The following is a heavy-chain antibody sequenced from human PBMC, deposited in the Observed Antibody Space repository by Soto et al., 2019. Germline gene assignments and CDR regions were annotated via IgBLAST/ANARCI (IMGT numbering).Heavy chain of an antibody. CDR1: GFTLSTYW. V-gene: IGHV3-7*01. CDR3: GTDQWGGAFDI. J-gene: IGHJ3*02. CDR2: MRPDGNEI. D-gene: IGHD3-10*01. Sequence: GGSLRLSCVASGFTLSTYWMAWVRQTPGKGLEFVANMRPDGNEINYVDSVKGRFTISRDNAKNSLFLQMNSLRHDDTAVYYCGTDQWGGAFDIGGQGTTVTVSS.